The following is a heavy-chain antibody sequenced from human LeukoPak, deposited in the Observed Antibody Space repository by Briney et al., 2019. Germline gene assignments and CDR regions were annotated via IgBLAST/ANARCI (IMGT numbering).Heavy chain of an antibody. Sequence: PGGSLRLSCAASGFTFDDYAMHWVRQAPGKGLEWGSGISWNSGSIGYADSVKGRFTISRDNAKNSLYLQMNSLRAEDTALYYCAKDVADSSGYGLDYWGQGTLVTVSS. D-gene: IGHD3-22*01. CDR2: ISWNSGSI. J-gene: IGHJ4*02. CDR1: GFTFDDYA. V-gene: IGHV3-9*01. CDR3: AKDVADSSGYGLDY.